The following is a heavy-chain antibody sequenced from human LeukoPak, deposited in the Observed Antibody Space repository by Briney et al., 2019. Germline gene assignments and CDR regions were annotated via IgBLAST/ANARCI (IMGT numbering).Heavy chain of an antibody. V-gene: IGHV4-59*01. CDR3: ASVYYYGSGSYFDC. D-gene: IGHD3-10*01. J-gene: IGHJ4*02. Sequence: PSETLSLTCTVSGRSISSYYWSWIRQPPGKGLDWNGYIYYSGSTNYNPSLKSRVTISVDTSKNQFSLKLSSVTAADTAVYYCASVYYYGSGSYFDCWGQGTLVTVSA. CDR1: GRSISSYY. CDR2: IYYSGST.